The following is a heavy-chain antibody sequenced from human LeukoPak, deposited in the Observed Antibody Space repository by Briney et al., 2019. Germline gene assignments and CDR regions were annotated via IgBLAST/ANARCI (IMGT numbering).Heavy chain of an antibody. CDR2: IYYSGST. Sequence: SETLSLTCAVYGGSFSGYYWSWIRQPPGKGLEWIGYIYYSGSTNYNPSLKSRVTISVDTSKNQFSLKLSSVTAADTAVYYCARSREDYGDYVAATNWFDPWGQGTLVTVSS. V-gene: IGHV4-59*01. CDR3: ARSREDYGDYVAATNWFDP. CDR1: GGSFSGYY. D-gene: IGHD4-17*01. J-gene: IGHJ5*02.